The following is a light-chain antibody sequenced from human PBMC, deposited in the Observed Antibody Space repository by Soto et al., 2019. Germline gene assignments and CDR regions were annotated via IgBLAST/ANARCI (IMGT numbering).Light chain of an antibody. J-gene: IGLJ2*01. CDR2: EVS. CDR1: SRDVGGYNY. CDR3: SSYTSSSTLVV. Sequence: QSALTQPASVSGSPGQSITISCTGTSRDVGGYNYVSWHQQHPGKAPKVMIYEVSNRPSGVSNRFSGSKSGNTASLTISGLQAEDEADYYCSSYTSSSTLVVFGGGTKVTVL. V-gene: IGLV2-14*01.